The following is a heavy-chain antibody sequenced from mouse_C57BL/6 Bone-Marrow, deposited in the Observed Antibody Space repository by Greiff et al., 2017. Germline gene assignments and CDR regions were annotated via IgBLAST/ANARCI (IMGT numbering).Heavy chain of an antibody. J-gene: IGHJ3*01. Sequence: VQLQQSGPELVKPGASVKISCKASGYSFTDYNMNWVKQSNGKSLEWIGVINPNNGTTSYNQKFKGKATLTVDQSSSTAYMQLNSLTSEDSAVYDWARSLYDGNYVGVAYWDQGTLITVTA. V-gene: IGHV1-39*01. D-gene: IGHD2-1*01. CDR2: INPNNGTT. CDR1: GYSFTDYN. CDR3: ARSLYDGNYVGVAY.